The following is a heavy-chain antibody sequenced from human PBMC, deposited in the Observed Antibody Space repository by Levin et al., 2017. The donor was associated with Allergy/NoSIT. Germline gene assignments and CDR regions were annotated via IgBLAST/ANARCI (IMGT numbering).Heavy chain of an antibody. Sequence: SQTLSLTCAVYGGSFSGYYWSWIRQPPGKGLEWIGEINHSGSTNYNPSLKSRVTISIDTSRNQFSLNLNSVTAADTAVYYCARGGPPRGSYPSRWFDPWGQGTLVTVSS. J-gene: IGHJ5*02. D-gene: IGHD1-26*01. CDR2: INHSGST. CDR1: GGSFSGYY. V-gene: IGHV4-34*01. CDR3: ARGGPPRGSYPSRWFDP.